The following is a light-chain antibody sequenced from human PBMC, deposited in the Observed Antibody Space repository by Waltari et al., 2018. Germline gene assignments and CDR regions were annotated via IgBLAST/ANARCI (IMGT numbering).Light chain of an antibody. V-gene: IGLV2-23*01. CDR2: EGS. J-gene: IGLJ1*01. CDR3: CSYAGSSTFYV. Sequence: QSALTQPASVSGSPGQSITISCTGTSSDVGSYNLVSWYQQYPGKATKLMIYEGSKRPSGGSNRFSGSKSGNTASLTISGLQAEDEADYYCCSYAGSSTFYVFGTGTKVTVL. CDR1: SSDVGSYNL.